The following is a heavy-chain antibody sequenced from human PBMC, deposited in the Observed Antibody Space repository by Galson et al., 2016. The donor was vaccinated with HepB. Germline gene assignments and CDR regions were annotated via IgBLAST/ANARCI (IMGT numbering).Heavy chain of an antibody. J-gene: IGHJ4*02. D-gene: IGHD6-13*01. CDR1: GFTFSSYK. V-gene: IGHV3-30*04. CDR2: ILYDGSDK. CDR3: ARDQDVRGSGWYSASGC. Sequence: SLRLSCAASGFTFSSYKVHWVRQAPGKGLDWVAVILYDGSDKYYADSVKGRFTISRDNSKNTLYLQMNSLRAEDTAVYYCARDQDVRGSGWYSASGCWGQGTLVTVSS.